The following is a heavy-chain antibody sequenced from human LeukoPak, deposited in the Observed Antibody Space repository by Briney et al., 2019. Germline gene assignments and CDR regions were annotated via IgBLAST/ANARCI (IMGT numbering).Heavy chain of an antibody. V-gene: IGHV3-21*01. CDR2: ISSSSSYI. J-gene: IGHJ3*02. CDR3: AGTYYDFWSGYWYDI. Sequence: GGSLRLSCAASGFTFSSYSMNWVRQAPGKGLEWVSSISSSSSYIYYADSVKGRFTISRDNAKNSLYLQMNSLRAEDTAVYYCAGTYYDFWSGYWYDIWGQGTMVTVSS. D-gene: IGHD3-3*01. CDR1: GFTFSSYS.